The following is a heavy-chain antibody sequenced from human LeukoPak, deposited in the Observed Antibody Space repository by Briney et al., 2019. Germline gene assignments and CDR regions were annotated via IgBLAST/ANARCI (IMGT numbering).Heavy chain of an antibody. D-gene: IGHD3-3*01. CDR3: ARSSSYYDFWSGSEGFDY. V-gene: IGHV4-4*07. CDR2: IYTSGST. CDR1: GGSISSYY. Sequence: KPSETLSLTCTVSGGSISSYYWSWIRQPAGKGLEWIGRIYTSGSTNYNPSLKSRVTMSVDTSKNQFSLKLSSVTAADTAVYYCARSSSYYDFWSGSEGFDYWGQGTLVTVSS. J-gene: IGHJ4*02.